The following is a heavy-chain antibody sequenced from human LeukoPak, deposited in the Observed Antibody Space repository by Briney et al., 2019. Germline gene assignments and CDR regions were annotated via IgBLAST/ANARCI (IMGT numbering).Heavy chain of an antibody. D-gene: IGHD5-24*01. CDR1: GYIFISYA. J-gene: IGHJ4*02. CDR2: INAGDGNT. V-gene: IGHV1-3*01. Sequence: GASVKVSCKASGYIFISYAMHWVRQAPGQRLEWMGWINAGDGNTKYSQKFQGRVTISRDTSASTAYMELSSLRSEDTALYYCARLDEAFDNWGQGTLVTVSS. CDR3: ARLDEAFDN.